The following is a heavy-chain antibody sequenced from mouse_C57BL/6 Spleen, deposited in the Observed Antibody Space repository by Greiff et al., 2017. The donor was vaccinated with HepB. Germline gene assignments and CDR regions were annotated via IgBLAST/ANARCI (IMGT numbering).Heavy chain of an antibody. J-gene: IGHJ4*01. CDR1: GYTFTSYW. D-gene: IGHD1-1*01. Sequence: QVQLQQPGTELVKPGASVKLSCKASGYTFTSYWMHWVKQRPGQGLEWIGNINPSNGGTNYNEKFKSKATLTVDKSSSTAYMQLSSLTSEDSAVYYCARRAFYGSSYFYAMDYWGQGTSVTVSS. CDR3: ARRAFYGSSYFYAMDY. V-gene: IGHV1-53*01. CDR2: INPSNGGT.